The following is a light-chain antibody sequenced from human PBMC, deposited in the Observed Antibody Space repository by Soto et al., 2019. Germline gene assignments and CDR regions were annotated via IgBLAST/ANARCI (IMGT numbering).Light chain of an antibody. CDR3: QQYGSSSPTT. Sequence: EIVLTQSPGTLSLSPGEGATLSCRASQSVSSNYLAWYQQRPGQAPRLLIYGASSRATGIPDRFRGGGSGTDFHLTISRLEPEDFAVYYCQQYGSSSPTTFGQGTRLEIE. J-gene: IGKJ5*01. CDR1: QSVSSNY. V-gene: IGKV3-20*01. CDR2: GAS.